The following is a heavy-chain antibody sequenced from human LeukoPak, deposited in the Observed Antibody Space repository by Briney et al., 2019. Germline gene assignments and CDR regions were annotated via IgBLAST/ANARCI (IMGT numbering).Heavy chain of an antibody. CDR1: GFSFSIYS. J-gene: IGHJ4*02. V-gene: IGHV3-48*04. CDR2: ISSSSGTM. CDR3: ARDGDGSFDY. Sequence: GGSLRLSCAASGFSFSIYSMNWVRQAPGKGLEWISYISSSSGTMYYADSVKSRFTISRDNAKNSLYLQMNSLRAEDTAVYYCARDGDGSFDYWGQGTLVTVSS.